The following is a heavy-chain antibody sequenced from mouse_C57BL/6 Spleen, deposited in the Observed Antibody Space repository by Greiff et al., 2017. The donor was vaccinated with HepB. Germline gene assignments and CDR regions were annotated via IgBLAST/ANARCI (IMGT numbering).Heavy chain of an antibody. Sequence: VQLQQSGPELVKPGASVKISCKASGYAFSSSWMNWVKQRPGKGLEWIGRIYPGDGDTNYNGKFKGKATLTADKSSSTAYMQLSSLTSEDSAVYFCARDTTVVHWYFDVWGTGTTVTVSS. D-gene: IGHD1-1*01. J-gene: IGHJ1*03. CDR3: ARDTTVVHWYFDV. V-gene: IGHV1-82*01. CDR2: IYPGDGDT. CDR1: GYAFSSSW.